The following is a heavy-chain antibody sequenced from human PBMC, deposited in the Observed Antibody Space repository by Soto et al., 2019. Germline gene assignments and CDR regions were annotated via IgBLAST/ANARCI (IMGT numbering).Heavy chain of an antibody. CDR2: IYSGGST. D-gene: IGHD3-22*01. J-gene: IGHJ1*01. Sequence: EVQLVESGGGLIQPGGSLRLSCAASGFTVSSNYMSWVRQAPGKGLEWVSVIYSGGSTYYADSVKSRFTISRDNSKNPLYHQMNSLRAEDTAVYYCARDRVESGYPEYFQHWGQGTLVTVSS. CDR1: GFTVSSNY. CDR3: ARDRVESGYPEYFQH. V-gene: IGHV3-53*01.